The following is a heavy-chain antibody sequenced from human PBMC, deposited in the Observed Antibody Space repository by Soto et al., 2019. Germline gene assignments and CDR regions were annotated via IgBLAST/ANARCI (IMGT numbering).Heavy chain of an antibody. J-gene: IGHJ4*02. CDR2: IYWDDDK. CDR3: AHAPLTMDWENLTFDY. CDR1: GFSLSTSGVG. V-gene: IGHV2-5*02. Sequence: QITLKESGPTLVKPTQTLTLTCTFSGFSLSTSGVGVGWIRQPPGKALEWLALIYWDDDKRYSPSLKSRLTITKDTSKNQVVLTMTNMDPVDTATYYCAHAPLTMDWENLTFDYWGQGTLVTVSS. D-gene: IGHD3-3*01.